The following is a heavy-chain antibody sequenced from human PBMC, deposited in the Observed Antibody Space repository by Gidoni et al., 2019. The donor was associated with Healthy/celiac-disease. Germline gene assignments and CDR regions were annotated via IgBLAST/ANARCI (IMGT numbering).Heavy chain of an antibody. J-gene: IGHJ3*02. CDR3: ARGGYSGYERAFDI. CDR2: INSDGSST. CDR1: GFTFSSYW. D-gene: IGHD5-12*01. V-gene: IGHV3-74*01. Sequence: EVQLVESGGCLVQPGGSLRLSCAASGFTFSSYWMHWVRQAPGKGLVWVSRINSDGSSTSYADSVKGRFTISRDNAKNTLYLQMNSLRAEDTAVYYCARGGYSGYERAFDIWGQGTMVTVSS.